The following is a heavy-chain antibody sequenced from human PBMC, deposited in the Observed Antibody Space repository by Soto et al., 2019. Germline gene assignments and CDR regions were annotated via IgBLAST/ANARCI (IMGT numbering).Heavy chain of an antibody. J-gene: IGHJ4*02. V-gene: IGHV4-30-4*01. CDR1: GGSISSGDYY. Sequence: SETLSLTCTVSGGSISSGDYYWSWIRQPPGKGLEWIGYIYYSGSTYYNPSLKSRVTISVDTSKNQFSLKLSSVTAADTAVYYCARVTTIFGVVYWGQGTLVTVSS. CDR2: IYYSGST. D-gene: IGHD3-3*01. CDR3: ARVTTIFGVVY.